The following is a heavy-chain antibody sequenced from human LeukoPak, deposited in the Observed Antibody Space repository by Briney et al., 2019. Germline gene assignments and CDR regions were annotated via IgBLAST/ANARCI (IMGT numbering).Heavy chain of an antibody. D-gene: IGHD2-2*02. CDR3: ARENRGRYCSSTSCYSHYYYYYMDV. CDR1: GGTFSSYA. CDR2: IVPIFGTA. Sequence: SVKVSCKASGGTFSSYAISWVRQAPGQGLEWMGGIVPIFGTANYAQKFQGRVTITTDESTSTAYMELSSLRSEDTAVYYCARENRGRYCSSTSCYSHYYYYYMDVWGKGTTVTVSS. J-gene: IGHJ6*03. V-gene: IGHV1-69*05.